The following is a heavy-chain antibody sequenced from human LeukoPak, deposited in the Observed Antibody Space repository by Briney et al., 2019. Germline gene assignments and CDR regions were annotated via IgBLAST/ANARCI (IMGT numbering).Heavy chain of an antibody. CDR3: AKDIQLST. J-gene: IGHJ3*01. Sequence: GGSLRLSSAASGFNFRDAAMTWVRQAPGKGLEWVSLISFSGDNSYYADTVKGRFTISRDNSKNTLSLQMNSLRVEDTAIYYCAKDIQLSTWGLGTMVTVSS. V-gene: IGHV3-23*01. D-gene: IGHD5-24*01. CDR1: GFNFRDAA. CDR2: ISFSGDNS.